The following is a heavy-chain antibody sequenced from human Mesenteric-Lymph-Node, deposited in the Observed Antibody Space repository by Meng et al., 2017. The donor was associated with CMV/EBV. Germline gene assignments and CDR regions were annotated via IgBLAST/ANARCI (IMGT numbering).Heavy chain of an antibody. CDR2: INPNSGDT. CDR1: VYSFRGYY. J-gene: IGHJ4*02. D-gene: IGHD3-3*02. V-gene: IGHV1-2*02. CDR3: ARAGQHFDYYFDS. Sequence: ASVYSFRGYYIHWVRQAPGQGPEWMGWINPNSGDTWSAPKFQGRVTMTRDTSVNTCYMDLNGLTSDDSAVYYCARAGQHFDYYFDSWGQGTLVTVSS.